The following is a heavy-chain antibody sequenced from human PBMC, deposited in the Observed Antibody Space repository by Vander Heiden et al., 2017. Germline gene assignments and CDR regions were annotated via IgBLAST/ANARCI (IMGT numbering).Heavy chain of an antibody. V-gene: IGHV3-48*02. CDR1: GFGFSSYT. CDR3: ARSRSSWDY. D-gene: IGHD6-6*01. Sequence: EVQLVESGGGLVQPGGSLRLSSAASGFGFSSYTRSWVRQAPGKGLEGVSSSSSSSSAVYYADSVQGRFTISRDNAKNSLYRQIHSLRDEDTAVYYCARSRSSWDYWGQGTLVTVSS. J-gene: IGHJ4*02. CDR2: SSSSSSAV.